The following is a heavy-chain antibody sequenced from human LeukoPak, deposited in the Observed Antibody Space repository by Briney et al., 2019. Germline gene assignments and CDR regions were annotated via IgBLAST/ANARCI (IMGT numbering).Heavy chain of an antibody. CDR3: ARGRVITMVRGVLVY. D-gene: IGHD3-10*01. Sequence: GGSLRLSCAASGLTFRSYSMNLVRQAPGKGLELVSYISISSSTIYYADPVKGRFTISRDNAKNSLYLQMNSLRAEDTAVYYWARGRVITMVRGVLVYWGQGTLVTVSS. CDR1: GLTFRSYS. V-gene: IGHV3-48*01. J-gene: IGHJ4*02. CDR2: ISISSSTI.